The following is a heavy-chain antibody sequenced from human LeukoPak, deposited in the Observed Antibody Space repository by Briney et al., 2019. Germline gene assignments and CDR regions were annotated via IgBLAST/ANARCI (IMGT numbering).Heavy chain of an antibody. J-gene: IGHJ6*02. D-gene: IGHD3-22*01. CDR2: ISSSSSIT. CDR1: GFTFSDYR. Sequence: GGSLRLSCAASGFTFSDYRMSWVRQAPGKGLECVSYISSSSSITYYTDSVRGRFTISRDNAKQSLSLQMDNLRVEDTAVYYCARVSYDASGVIGLMYVWGQGTTVTVSS. V-gene: IGHV3-11*01. CDR3: ARVSYDASGVIGLMYV.